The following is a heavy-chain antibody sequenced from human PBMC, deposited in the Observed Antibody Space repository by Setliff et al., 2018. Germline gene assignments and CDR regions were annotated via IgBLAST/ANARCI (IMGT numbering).Heavy chain of an antibody. J-gene: IGHJ4*02. V-gene: IGHV3-23*01. CDR2: ISGSGGAT. CDR1: GFTFSSYA. D-gene: IGHD6-13*01. Sequence: GGSLRLSCAASGFTFSSYAMTWVRQAPGKGLEWVSGISGSGGATYYAASVKGRFSISRDNSKNTLSLQMNSLRAEDTAVYYCTTTPLAAASTCWGQGTLVTSPQ. CDR3: TTTPLAAASTC.